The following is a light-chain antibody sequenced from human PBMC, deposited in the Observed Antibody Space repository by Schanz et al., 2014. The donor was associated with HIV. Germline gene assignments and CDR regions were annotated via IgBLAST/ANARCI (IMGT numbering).Light chain of an antibody. CDR2: NTY. CDR1: SSSIKTNT. Sequence: QSVLTQPPSASGTPGQRVTISCSGSSSSIKTNTVNWFQQLPGTAPKLLIYNTYHRPSGVPDRFSGSESGTSASLAISGLQSEDEAEYYCGTWDDSLNGWVFGGGTKLTVL. V-gene: IGLV1-44*01. J-gene: IGLJ3*02. CDR3: GTWDDSLNGWV.